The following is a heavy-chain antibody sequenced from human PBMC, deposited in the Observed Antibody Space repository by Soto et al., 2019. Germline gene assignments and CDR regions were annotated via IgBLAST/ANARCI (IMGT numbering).Heavy chain of an antibody. V-gene: IGHV1-46*01. CDR3: ASWEPPQDY. J-gene: IGHJ4*02. CDR1: GYTFTSYY. CDR2: INPSGGST. D-gene: IGHD1-1*01. Sequence: SVTVSCKPSGYTFTSYYMHWVRQAPGQGLEWMGIINPSGGSTSYAQKFQGRVTMTRDTSTNTVYMERSSLRSEDTAVYDCASWEPPQDYWGQGTLVTVSS.